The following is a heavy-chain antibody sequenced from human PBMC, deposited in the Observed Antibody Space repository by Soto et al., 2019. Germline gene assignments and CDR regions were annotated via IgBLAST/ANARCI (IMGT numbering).Heavy chain of an antibody. CDR3: ARAVVLMVYALDYYYGMDV. J-gene: IGHJ6*02. V-gene: IGHV1-69*01. CDR1: GGTFSSYA. D-gene: IGHD2-8*01. CDR2: IIPIFGTA. Sequence: QVQLVQSGAEVKKPGSSVKVSCKASGGTFSSYAISWVRQAPGQGLEWMGGIIPIFGTANYAQKFQGRVTITADESTSTAYMELSSLRSEDTAVYYCARAVVLMVYALDYYYGMDVWGQGTTVTVSS.